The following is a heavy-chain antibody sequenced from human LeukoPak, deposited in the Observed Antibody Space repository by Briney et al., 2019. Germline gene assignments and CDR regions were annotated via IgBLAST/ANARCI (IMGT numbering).Heavy chain of an antibody. D-gene: IGHD3-16*01. V-gene: IGHV3-21*04. CDR2: ISSSSSYI. CDR1: GFTFSSYG. CDR3: ASMGDDY. Sequence: GVLRLSCAASGFTFSSYGMHWVRQAPGKGLEWVSSISSSSSYIYYADSVKGRFTISRDNAKNSLYLQMNSLRAEDTAVYYCASMGDDYWGQGTLVTVSS. J-gene: IGHJ4*02.